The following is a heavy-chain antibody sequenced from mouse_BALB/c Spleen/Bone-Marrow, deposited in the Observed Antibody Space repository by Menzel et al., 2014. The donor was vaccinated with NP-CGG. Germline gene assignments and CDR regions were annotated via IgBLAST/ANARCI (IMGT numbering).Heavy chain of an antibody. J-gene: IGHJ3*01. CDR1: GYSFTGYY. CDR3: AGGNWFAN. V-gene: IGHV1-42*01. CDR2: INPYTGAT. Sequence: VQLQQSGPELVKPGTSVKISCKASGYSFTGYYMHWVKQSHVKSLEWIGRINPYTGATTYNQNFNVKASLTVDKSSSTTYMELDTLTSEAAAVYNFAGGNWFANWGQGTLVTVSA.